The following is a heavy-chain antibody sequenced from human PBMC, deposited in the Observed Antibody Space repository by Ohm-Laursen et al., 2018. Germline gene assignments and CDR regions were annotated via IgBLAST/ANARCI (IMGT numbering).Heavy chain of an antibody. D-gene: IGHD2-15*01. CDR2: ISWNSGSI. J-gene: IGHJ6*02. CDR3: ARDFRREYCSGGSCYNGLDV. Sequence: RSLRLSCAASGFTFDDYAMHWVRQAPGKGLEWVSSISWNSGSIGYADSVKGRFTISRNNPKNSLFLEMNRLRVEDTGVYYCARDFRREYCSGGSCYNGLDVWGQGTTVTVSS. V-gene: IGHV3-9*01. CDR1: GFTFDDYA.